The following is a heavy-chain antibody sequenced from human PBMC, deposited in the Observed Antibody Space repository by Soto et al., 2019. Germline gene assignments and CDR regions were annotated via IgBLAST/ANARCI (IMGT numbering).Heavy chain of an antibody. Sequence: ASVKVSCKASGYTFTSYYMHWVRQAPGQGLEWMGIINPSGGSTSYAQKFQGRVTMTRDTSTSTVYMELSSLRSEDTAVYYCARVYMVRGVSLPYYYYGMDVWGQGTTVTV. V-gene: IGHV1-46*01. CDR2: INPSGGST. CDR3: ARVYMVRGVSLPYYYYGMDV. J-gene: IGHJ6*02. D-gene: IGHD3-10*01. CDR1: GYTFTSYY.